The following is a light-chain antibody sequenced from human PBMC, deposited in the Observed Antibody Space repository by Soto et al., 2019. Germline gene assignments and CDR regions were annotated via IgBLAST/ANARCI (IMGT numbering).Light chain of an antibody. Sequence: DIQMTQSPSTLSASVGDRVTITCRASQSISSWLAWYQQKQGKAPKXXIYKASTLESGVPSRFSGSGSGTELTITISSVQPDDFETYYCQQYKSYPLTFGGGTKVDIK. CDR3: QQYKSYPLT. V-gene: IGKV1-5*03. CDR1: QSISSW. J-gene: IGKJ4*01. CDR2: KAS.